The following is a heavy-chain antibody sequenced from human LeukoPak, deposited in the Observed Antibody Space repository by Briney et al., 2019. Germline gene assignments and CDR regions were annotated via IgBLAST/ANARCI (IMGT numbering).Heavy chain of an antibody. CDR1: GGSISSSSYY. J-gene: IGHJ4*02. D-gene: IGHD7-27*01. CDR2: IYYSGST. CDR3: ATFNWGSDY. V-gene: IGHV4-39*01. Sequence: SETLSLTCTVSGGSISSSSYYWGWIRQPPGKGLEWIGSIYYSGSTYYNPSLKSRVTISVDTSKNQFSLKLSSVTAADTVVYYCATFNWGSDYWGQGTLVTVSS.